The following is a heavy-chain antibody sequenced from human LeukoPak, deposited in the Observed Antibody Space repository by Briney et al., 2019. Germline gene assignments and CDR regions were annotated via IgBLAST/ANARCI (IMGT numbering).Heavy chain of an antibody. J-gene: IGHJ4*02. V-gene: IGHV4-4*07. CDR3: ARTSARGVQFDY. D-gene: IGHD3-10*01. Sequence: PSETLSLTCAVSGCSISSYYWSWVRQPAGKGLEWVGRIYSSGSTNYNPSLKTRVTMSLDTSKNQFSLNLTTVTAADTAVYYCARTSARGVQFDYWGQGTLVTVSS. CDR2: IYSSGST. CDR1: GCSISSYY.